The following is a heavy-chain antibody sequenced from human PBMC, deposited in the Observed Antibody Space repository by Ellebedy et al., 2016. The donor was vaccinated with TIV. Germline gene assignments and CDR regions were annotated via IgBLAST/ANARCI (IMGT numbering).Heavy chain of an antibody. CDR2: VSNSGTV. CDR1: GGSITSYY. D-gene: IGHD4-17*01. V-gene: IGHV4-4*08. CDR3: ARNGDYALKD. J-gene: IGHJ4*02. Sequence: SETLSLTCTVSGGSITSYYWSWIRQPPGKGLEWIGCVSNSGTVNYNPSLKRRVTISVDTSQNKFSLKVSSVTAADTAVYYCARNGDYALKDWGQGTLVTVSS.